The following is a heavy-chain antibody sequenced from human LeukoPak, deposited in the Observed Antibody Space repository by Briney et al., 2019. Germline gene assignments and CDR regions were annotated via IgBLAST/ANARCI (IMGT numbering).Heavy chain of an antibody. Sequence: PLETLSLTCTVSGGSLSSSSDFWGWIRQPPGKGLGWIGSIYYSVGTYNNPSLKSRVTISVDTSKNQFSLKLSSVTAADTAVYYCASQRWDGTFNFDYWGQGTLVPVSS. V-gene: IGHV4-39*01. J-gene: IGHJ4*02. CDR2: IYYSVGT. CDR1: GGSLSSSSDF. D-gene: IGHD1-1*01. CDR3: ASQRWDGTFNFDY.